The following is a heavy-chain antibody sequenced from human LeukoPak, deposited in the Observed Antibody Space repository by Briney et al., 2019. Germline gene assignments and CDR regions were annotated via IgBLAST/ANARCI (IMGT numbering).Heavy chain of an antibody. V-gene: IGHV4-59*01. Sequence: KTSETLSLTCTVSGGSISSYYWSWIRQPPGKGLEWIGYIFYSGSTNYNPSLKSRVTISVDTSKNQFSLNVTSVTAADTAVYYCATNTGTVFDYWGQGALVTVSS. D-gene: IGHD7-27*01. J-gene: IGHJ4*02. CDR1: GGSISSYY. CDR3: ATNTGTVFDY. CDR2: IFYSGST.